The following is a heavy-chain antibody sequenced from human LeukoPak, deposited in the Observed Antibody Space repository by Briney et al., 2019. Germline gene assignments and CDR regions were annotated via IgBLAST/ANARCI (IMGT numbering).Heavy chain of an antibody. CDR2: ISAYNGNT. J-gene: IGHJ4*02. CDR1: GYTFTSYG. Sequence: PGASVKVSCKACGYTFTSYGISWVRQAPGQGLEWMGWISAYNGNTNYAQKLQGRVTMTTDTSTSTAYMELRSLRSDDTAVYYCARVLYCSGGSCYEADYWGQGTLVTVSS. CDR3: ARVLYCSGGSCYEADY. D-gene: IGHD2-15*01. V-gene: IGHV1-18*01.